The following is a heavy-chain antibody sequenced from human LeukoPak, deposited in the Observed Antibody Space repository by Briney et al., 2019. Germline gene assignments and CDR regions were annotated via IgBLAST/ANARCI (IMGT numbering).Heavy chain of an antibody. CDR2: INAGNGNT. CDR1: GYTFTSYA. Sequence: ASVKVSCKASGYTFTSYAMHWVRQAPGQRLEWMGWINAGNGNTKYSQEFQGRVTITRDTSASTAYMELRSLRSDDTAVYYCARDKSRSDAFDIWGQGTMVTVSS. CDR3: ARDKSRSDAFDI. V-gene: IGHV1-3*01. J-gene: IGHJ3*02. D-gene: IGHD3-10*01.